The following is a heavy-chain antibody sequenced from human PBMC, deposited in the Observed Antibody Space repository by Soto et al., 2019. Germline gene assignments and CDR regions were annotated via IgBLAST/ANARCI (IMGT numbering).Heavy chain of an antibody. CDR3: ARTYYQWEALHYFDI. D-gene: IGHD1-26*01. CDR2: IIPIFGTT. V-gene: IGHV1-69*01. J-gene: IGHJ4*02. Sequence: QVQLVQSGAEVKKPGSSVKVSCTASGGTFSRYGFTWVRQAPGQGFQWMGGIIPIFGTTHYEQNFQGRLSITADESTSTVYMELSSLRSDDTAIYFCARTYYQWEALHYFDIWGQGTLVTVSS. CDR1: GGTFSRYG.